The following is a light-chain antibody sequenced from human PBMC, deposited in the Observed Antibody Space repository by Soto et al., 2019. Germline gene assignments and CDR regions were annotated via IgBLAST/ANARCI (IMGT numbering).Light chain of an antibody. CDR2: DAS. CDR3: QQRLSWPPLT. V-gene: IGKV3-11*01. Sequence: EIVLTQSPATLSLSPGERATISCRASQSISRYLAWYQQKPGQAPRLLIHDASNRATGIPARFSGSGSETDFTLTLSSLEPEDFAVYYCQQRLSWPPLTFGGGTKVENK. J-gene: IGKJ4*01. CDR1: QSISRY.